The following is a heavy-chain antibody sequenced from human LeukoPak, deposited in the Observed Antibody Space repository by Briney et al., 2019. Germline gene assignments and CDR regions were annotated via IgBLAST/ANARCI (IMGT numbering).Heavy chain of an antibody. CDR2: TYSGGST. J-gene: IGHJ4*02. V-gene: IGHV3-66*01. Sequence: GGSLRLSCAASGFTFSSYEMSWVRQAPGKGLEWVSVTYSGGSTYYADSVKGRCTISRDNSKNTLYLQMNSLRGEDTAVYYCASGIRAFDNWGQGTLVTVSA. CDR1: GFTFSSYE. D-gene: IGHD1-26*01. CDR3: ASGIRAFDN.